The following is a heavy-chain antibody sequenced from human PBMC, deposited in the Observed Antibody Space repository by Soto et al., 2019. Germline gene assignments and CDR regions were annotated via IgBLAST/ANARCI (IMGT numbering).Heavy chain of an antibody. J-gene: IGHJ6*02. Sequence: SETLSLTCTVSGGSISNRSYFWGWIRQPPGKGLEWIGSISYGGSTYYNPSLKSRVTISVDTSKNQFSLKLNSVTAADTAVYYCARDRTIGFVTTYYYYYYGMDVWGQGTTVTVSS. CDR1: GGSISNRSYF. D-gene: IGHD4-17*01. V-gene: IGHV4-39*02. CDR3: ARDRTIGFVTTYYYYYYGMDV. CDR2: ISYGGST.